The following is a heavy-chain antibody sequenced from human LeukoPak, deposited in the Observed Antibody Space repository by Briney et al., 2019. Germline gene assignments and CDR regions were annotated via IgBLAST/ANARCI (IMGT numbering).Heavy chain of an antibody. D-gene: IGHD6-19*01. CDR3: AKDTVAGTGIFDY. Sequence: GRCLRLSCAASGFTFDDYAMHWVRQAPGKGLEWVSGISWNSGSIGYADSVKGRFTISRDNAKNSLYLQMNSLRAEDTALYYCAKDTVAGTGIFDYWGQGTLVTVSS. J-gene: IGHJ4*02. V-gene: IGHV3-9*01. CDR2: ISWNSGSI. CDR1: GFTFDDYA.